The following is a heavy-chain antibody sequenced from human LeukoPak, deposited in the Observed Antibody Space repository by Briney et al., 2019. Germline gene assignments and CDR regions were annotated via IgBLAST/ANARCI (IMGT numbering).Heavy chain of an antibody. Sequence: GGSLRLSCAASGFTVSSYYMNWVRQAPGKELEWVSVIYTGGGTYYADSVKGRFTISRDNSKNTLYLQMNSLRAEDTAVYYCAKDLGRVEERQQRTYYYYYYYMDVWGKGTTVTISS. CDR3: AKDLGRVEERQQRTYYYYYYYMDV. D-gene: IGHD6-13*01. CDR1: GFTVSSYY. J-gene: IGHJ6*03. CDR2: IYTGGGT. V-gene: IGHV3-53*01.